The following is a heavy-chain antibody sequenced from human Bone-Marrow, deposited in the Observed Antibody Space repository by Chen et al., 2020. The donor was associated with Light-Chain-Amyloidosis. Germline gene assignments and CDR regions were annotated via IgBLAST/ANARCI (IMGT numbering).Heavy chain of an antibody. J-gene: IGHJ6*02. D-gene: IGHD3-10*01. V-gene: IGHV1-69*01. Sequence: QVQLVQSGAEVKKPGSSVRVSCKASADTFNTYHVSWVRQAPGQGLEWMGGVIPSYRSTNYAQKFQGRVTITVDESTSTAYMELSSLRIEDTAVYYCARDWPDYYTSGNYPKYYYAMDVWGQGTTVTVSS. CDR2: VIPSYRST. CDR3: ARDWPDYYTSGNYPKYYYAMDV. CDR1: ADTFNTYH.